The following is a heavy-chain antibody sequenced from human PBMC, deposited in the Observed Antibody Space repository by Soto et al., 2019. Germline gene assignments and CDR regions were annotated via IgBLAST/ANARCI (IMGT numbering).Heavy chain of an antibody. CDR1: GGSISSGGYY. CDR3: ATEGFQYSSSSNYYGMDV. V-gene: IGHV4-31*03. Sequence: PSETLSLTCTVSGGSISSGGYYWSWIRQHPGKGLEWIGYIYYSGSTYYNPSLKSRVTISVDTSKNQFSLKLSSVTAADTAVYSSATEGFQYSSSSNYYGMDVWGQGTTVTVSS. CDR2: IYYSGST. J-gene: IGHJ6*02. D-gene: IGHD6-6*01.